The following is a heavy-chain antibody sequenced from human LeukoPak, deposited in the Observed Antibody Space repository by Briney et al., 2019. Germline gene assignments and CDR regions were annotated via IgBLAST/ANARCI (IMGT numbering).Heavy chain of an antibody. CDR3: ARLDWELLDGDFDY. Sequence: GGSLRLSCAASGFTFSSYSMTWVRQAPGKGLEWISYMSSSLSTIYYADSVKGRFTISRDNAKNTLYLQMNSLRAGDTAVYYCARLDWELLDGDFDYWGQGTLVTVSS. CDR1: GFTFSSYS. V-gene: IGHV3-48*04. CDR2: MSSSLSTI. D-gene: IGHD1-26*01. J-gene: IGHJ4*02.